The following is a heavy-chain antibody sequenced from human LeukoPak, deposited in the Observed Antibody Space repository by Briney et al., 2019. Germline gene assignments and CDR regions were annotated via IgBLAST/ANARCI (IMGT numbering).Heavy chain of an antibody. CDR3: AKTYHSSRAHYYYYYYMDV. J-gene: IGHJ6*03. CDR1: GGSISTSSYY. CDR2: IFYSGST. Sequence: PSETLSLTCTVSGGSISTSSYYWGWVRQPPGKGLEWIGNIFYSGSTYYSPSLKSRVTISLDTSRNQFSLKLNSVTAADTAVYYCAKTYHSSRAHYYYYYYMDVWGKGTTVTISS. V-gene: IGHV4-39*07. D-gene: IGHD6-13*01.